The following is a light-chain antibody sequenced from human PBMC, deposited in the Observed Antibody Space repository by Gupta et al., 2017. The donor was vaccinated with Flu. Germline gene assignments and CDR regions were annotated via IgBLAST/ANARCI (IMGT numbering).Light chain of an antibody. CDR3: QQYGSSPLT. CDR1: QSVSNRY. CDR2: DSS. V-gene: IGKV3D-20*01. Sequence: EIVLTQSPPTLSLSPGERATLYCGANQSVSNRYLAWYHQKPGLAPRLLIYDSSSRATGIPDRVSGSGSGTDFTLTISRLEPEDFAVYYCQQYGSSPLTFGGGTKVEIK. J-gene: IGKJ4*01.